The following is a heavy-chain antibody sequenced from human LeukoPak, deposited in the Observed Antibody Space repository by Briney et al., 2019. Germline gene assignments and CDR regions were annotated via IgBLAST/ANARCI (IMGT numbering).Heavy chain of an antibody. J-gene: IGHJ4*02. CDR1: GFTFSSYS. V-gene: IGHV3-21*01. D-gene: IGHD3-10*01. CDR2: ISSSSSYT. CDR3: ARDLAMVRGVIFGYYFDY. Sequence: GGSLRLSCAASGFTFSSYSMNWVRQAPGEGLEWVSSISSSSSYTYYADSVKGRFTISRDNAKNSLYLQMNSLRAEDTAVYYCARDLAMVRGVIFGYYFDYWGQGTLVTVSS.